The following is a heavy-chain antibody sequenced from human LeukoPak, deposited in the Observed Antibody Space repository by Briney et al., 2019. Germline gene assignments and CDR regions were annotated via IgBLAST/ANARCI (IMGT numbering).Heavy chain of an antibody. CDR3: ARLGGDSSSSTYYYYYYGMDV. V-gene: IGHV4-59*08. Sequence: SETLPLTCTVSGGSISSYYWSWIRQPPGKGLEWIGYIYYSGSTNYNPSLKSRVTISVDTSKNQFSLKLSSVTAADTAVYYRARLGGDSSSSTYYYYYYGMDVWGQGTTVTVSS. J-gene: IGHJ6*02. D-gene: IGHD6-6*01. CDR2: IYYSGST. CDR1: GGSISSYY.